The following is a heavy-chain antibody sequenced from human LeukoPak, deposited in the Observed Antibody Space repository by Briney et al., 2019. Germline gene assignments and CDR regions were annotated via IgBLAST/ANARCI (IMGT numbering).Heavy chain of an antibody. CDR1: GGSISSYY. D-gene: IGHD3-10*01. J-gene: IGHJ6*03. Sequence: PSETLSLTCTVSGGSISSYYWSWIRQPPGKGLEWIGYIYYSGSTNYNPSLKSRVTISVDTSKNQFSLKLSSVTAADTAVYYCARESITMVRGAHYYYYYMGVWGKGTTVTISS. V-gene: IGHV4-59*01. CDR3: ARESITMVRGAHYYYYYMGV. CDR2: IYYSGST.